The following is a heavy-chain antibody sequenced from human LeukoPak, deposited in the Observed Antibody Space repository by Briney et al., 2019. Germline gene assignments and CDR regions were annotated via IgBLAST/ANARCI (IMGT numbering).Heavy chain of an antibody. V-gene: IGHV3-11*04. J-gene: IGHJ4*02. D-gene: IGHD4-11*01. CDR2: ISSSGSTI. Sequence: GGSLRLSCAASGFTFSDYYMSWIRQAPGKGLEWVSYISSSGSTIYYADFVKGRFTISRDNAKNSLYLQMNSLRAEDTAVYYCARVLYSNYLEYWGQGTLVTVSS. CDR1: GFTFSDYY. CDR3: ARVLYSNYLEY.